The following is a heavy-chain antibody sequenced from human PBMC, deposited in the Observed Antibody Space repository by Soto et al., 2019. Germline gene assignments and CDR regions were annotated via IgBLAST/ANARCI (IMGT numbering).Heavy chain of an antibody. Sequence: LSCAASGFTFSSYGMHWVRQAPGKGLEWVAVISYDGSNKYYVDSVKGRFTISRDNSKNTLYLQMNSLRAEDTAVYYCAKDGLRFLEWLSYFDYWGQGTLVTVSS. V-gene: IGHV3-30*18. D-gene: IGHD3-3*01. CDR3: AKDGLRFLEWLSYFDY. CDR1: GFTFSSYG. J-gene: IGHJ4*02. CDR2: ISYDGSNK.